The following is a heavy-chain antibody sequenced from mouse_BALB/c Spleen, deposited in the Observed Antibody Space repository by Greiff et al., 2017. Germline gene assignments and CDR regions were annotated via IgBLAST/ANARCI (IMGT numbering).Heavy chain of an antibody. J-gene: IGHJ2*01. Sequence: EVKLVESGGGLVKPGGSLKLSCAASGFTFSSYAMSWVRQTPEKRLEWVASISSGGSTYYPDSVKGRFTISRDNARNILYLQMSSLRSEDTAMYYCARRGDYDDGFFDYWGQGTTLTVSS. V-gene: IGHV5-6-5*01. CDR3: ARRGDYDDGFFDY. CDR2: ISSGGST. CDR1: GFTFSSYA. D-gene: IGHD2-4*01.